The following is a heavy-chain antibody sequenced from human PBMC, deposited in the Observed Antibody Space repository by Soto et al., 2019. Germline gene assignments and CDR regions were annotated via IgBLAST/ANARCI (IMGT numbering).Heavy chain of an antibody. V-gene: IGHV1-2*02. CDR2: INPNSGGT. Sequence: ASVKVSCKASGYTFTDYYMHWVRQAPGQGLEWMGWINPNSGGTNYAQKFQGRVTMTRDTSISTAYMELSRLRSDDTAIYYCARTDTAMATPYYGMDVWGQVTTVTVSS. J-gene: IGHJ6*02. CDR3: ARTDTAMATPYYGMDV. CDR1: GYTFTDYY. D-gene: IGHD5-18*01.